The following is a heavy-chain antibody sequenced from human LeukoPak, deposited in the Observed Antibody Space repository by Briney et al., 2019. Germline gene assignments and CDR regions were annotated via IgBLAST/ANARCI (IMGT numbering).Heavy chain of an antibody. CDR2: ISGGGGST. D-gene: IGHD1-14*01. Sequence: GGSLRLSCAASGFTFSSYAMSWVRQAPGKGLEWVSAISGGGGSTYYADSVKGRFTISRDNSKNTLYLQMNSLRAEDTAVYYCAKSLTGGDTFDIWGQGTMVTVSS. CDR3: AKSLTGGDTFDI. CDR1: GFTFSSYA. J-gene: IGHJ3*02. V-gene: IGHV3-23*01.